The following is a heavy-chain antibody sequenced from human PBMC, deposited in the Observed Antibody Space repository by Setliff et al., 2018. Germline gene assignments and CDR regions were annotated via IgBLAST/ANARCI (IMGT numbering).Heavy chain of an antibody. CDR3: ARSPDVLGIVYLDP. CDR2: IIPMFGTP. CDR1: GDSFSNYA. V-gene: IGHV1-69*05. J-gene: IGHJ5*02. Sequence: ASVKVSCKASGDSFSNYAISWVRQAPGQGLEWMGGIIPMFGTPAYTQKFQDRVTITTDESTSTAYMDLNSLTSEDTAVHYCARSPDVLGIVYLDPWGQGTLVTVSS. D-gene: IGHD2-15*01.